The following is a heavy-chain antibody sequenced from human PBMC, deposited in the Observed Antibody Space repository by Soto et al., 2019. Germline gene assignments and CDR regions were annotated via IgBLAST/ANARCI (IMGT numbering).Heavy chain of an antibody. D-gene: IGHD3-3*01. Sequence: QVQLVQSGAEVKKPGSSVKVSCKASGGTFSSYAISWVRQAPGQGLEWMGGIIPILGTANYAQKFQGRVTITADESTSTAYMELSSLRSEDTAVYYCARALTIFGVVMPLSGMDVWGQGTTVTVSS. CDR3: ARALTIFGVVMPLSGMDV. J-gene: IGHJ6*02. CDR2: IIPILGTA. CDR1: GGTFSSYA. V-gene: IGHV1-69*01.